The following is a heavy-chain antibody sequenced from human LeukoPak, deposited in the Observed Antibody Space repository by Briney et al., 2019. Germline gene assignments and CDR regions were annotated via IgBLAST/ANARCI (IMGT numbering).Heavy chain of an antibody. CDR3: ARGGEEYCSSTSCYRYNYYYGMDV. CDR1: GYTFTSYG. CDR2: MNPNSGNT. J-gene: IGHJ6*02. V-gene: IGHV1-8*01. Sequence: ASVKVSCKASGYTFTSYGINWVRQATGQGLEWMGWMNPNSGNTGYAQKFQGRVTMTRNTSISTAYMELSSLRSEDTAVYYCARGGEEYCSSTSCYRYNYYYGMDVWGQGTTVTVSS. D-gene: IGHD2-2*02.